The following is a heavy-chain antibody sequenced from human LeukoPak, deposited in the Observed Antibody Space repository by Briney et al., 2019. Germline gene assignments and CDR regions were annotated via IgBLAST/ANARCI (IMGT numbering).Heavy chain of an antibody. J-gene: IGHJ6*02. V-gene: IGHV1-69*04. CDR2: IIPILGIA. CDR3: ARERSRLDGMDYYYYGMDV. D-gene: IGHD2-2*01. CDR1: GGTFSSYA. Sequence: SVKVSCKASGGTFSSYAISWVRQAPGQGLEWMGRIIPILGIANYAQKFQGRVTITADKSTSTAYMELSSLRSEDTAVYYCARERSRLDGMDYYYYGMDVWGQGTTVTVSS.